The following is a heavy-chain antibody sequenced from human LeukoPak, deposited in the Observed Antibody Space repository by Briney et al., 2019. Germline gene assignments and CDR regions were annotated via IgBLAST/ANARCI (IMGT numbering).Heavy chain of an antibody. Sequence: GGSLRLSCAASGFTFSSYAMHWVRQAPGKGLEWVTVISYDGSYTYSADSVKGRFTISRDNSKNTLYLQMNSLRAEDTAVYYCARDRIAALDIWGQGTMVTVSS. J-gene: IGHJ3*02. CDR3: ARDRIAALDI. CDR2: ISYDGSYT. CDR1: GFTFSSYA. V-gene: IGHV3-30-3*01. D-gene: IGHD6-13*01.